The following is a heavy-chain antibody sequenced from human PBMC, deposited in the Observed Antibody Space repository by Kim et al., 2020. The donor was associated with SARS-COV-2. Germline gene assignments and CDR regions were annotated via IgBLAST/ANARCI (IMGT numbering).Heavy chain of an antibody. V-gene: IGHV1-69*13. Sequence: SVKVSCKASGGTFSSYAISWVRQAPGQGLEWMGGIIPIFGTANYAQKFQGRVTITADESTSTAYMELSSLRSEDTAVYYCARLPGILQRGYSPYYYYYYGMDVWGQGTTVTVSS. CDR3: ARLPGILQRGYSPYYYYYYGMDV. CDR2: IIPIFGTA. D-gene: IGHD5-12*01. CDR1: GGTFSSYA. J-gene: IGHJ6*02.